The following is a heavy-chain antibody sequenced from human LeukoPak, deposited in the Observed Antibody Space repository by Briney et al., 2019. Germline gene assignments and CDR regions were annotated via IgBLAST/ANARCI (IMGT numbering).Heavy chain of an antibody. D-gene: IGHD6-13*01. Sequence: SVKVSCKASGGTFSSYAISLVRQAPGQGLEWMGGIIPIFGTANYAQKFQGRVTITADESTSTAYMELSSLRSEDTAVYYCARAAAAGTGTTQRHDYWGQGTLVTVSS. CDR3: ARAAAAGTGTTQRHDY. V-gene: IGHV1-69*13. CDR1: GGTFSSYA. CDR2: IIPIFGTA. J-gene: IGHJ4*02.